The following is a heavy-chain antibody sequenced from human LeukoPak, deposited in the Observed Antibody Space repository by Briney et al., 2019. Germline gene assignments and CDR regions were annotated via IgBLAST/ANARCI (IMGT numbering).Heavy chain of an antibody. CDR1: GFTFSSYG. V-gene: IGHV3-30*02. CDR2: IRYDGTNK. D-gene: IGHD6-6*01. Sequence: GGSLRLSCAASGFTFSSYGMHWVRQAPGKGLGWVTFIRYDGTNKYYADSVKGRFTISRDNSKNTLYLQMNSLRAEDTAVYYCAKGGITARRYFDYWGQGTLVTVSS. J-gene: IGHJ4*02. CDR3: AKGGITARRYFDY.